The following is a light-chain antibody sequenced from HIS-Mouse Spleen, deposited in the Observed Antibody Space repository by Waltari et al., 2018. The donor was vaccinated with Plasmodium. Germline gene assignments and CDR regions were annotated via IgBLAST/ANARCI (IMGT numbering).Light chain of an antibody. CDR1: ALPKKY. Sequence: SYELTQPPSVSVSPGQTARITCSGHALPKKYAYWYQQKSGQAPGLVIYEDSKRPSGNPERFFGSSSGTMATLTISGAQVEDEADYYCYSTDSSGNHRVFGGGTKLTVL. CDR2: EDS. CDR3: YSTDSSGNHRV. V-gene: IGLV3-10*01. J-gene: IGLJ3*02.